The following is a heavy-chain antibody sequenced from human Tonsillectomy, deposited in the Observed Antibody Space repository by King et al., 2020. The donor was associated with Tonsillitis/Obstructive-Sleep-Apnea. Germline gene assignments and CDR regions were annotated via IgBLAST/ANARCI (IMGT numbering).Heavy chain of an antibody. Sequence: VQLVESGGGVVQPGRSLRLSCAASGFTFSSYAMHWVRQAPGKGLEWVAVISYDGSNKYYADSVKGRFTISRDNSKNTLYLQMNSLRAEDTAVYYCAREYSSGWTIGDDPWSQGTLVTVSS. CDR2: ISYDGSNK. CDR1: GFTFSSYA. J-gene: IGHJ5*02. V-gene: IGHV3-30*01. D-gene: IGHD6-19*01. CDR3: AREYSSGWTIGDDP.